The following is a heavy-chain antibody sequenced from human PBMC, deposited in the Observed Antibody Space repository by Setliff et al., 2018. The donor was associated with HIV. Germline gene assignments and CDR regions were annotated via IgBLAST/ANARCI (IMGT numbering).Heavy chain of an antibody. J-gene: IGHJ4*02. V-gene: IGHV3-48*03. D-gene: IGHD2-8*01. CDR2: ISSSGSTI. CDR3: WGVYARLWGDRGFDY. Sequence: GGSLRLSCAASGFTFSSYEMNWVRQAPGKGLEWVSYISSSGSTIYYADSVKGRFTISRDNAKNSLYLQMNSLRAEDTAVYYCWGVYARLWGDRGFDYWGQGTLVTVS. CDR1: GFTFSSYE.